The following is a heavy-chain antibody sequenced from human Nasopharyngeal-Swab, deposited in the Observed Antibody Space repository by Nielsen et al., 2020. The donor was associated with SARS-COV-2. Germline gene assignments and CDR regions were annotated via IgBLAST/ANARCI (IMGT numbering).Heavy chain of an antibody. J-gene: IGHJ4*02. D-gene: IGHD1-26*01. CDR3: ARPYSGSYWSYFDY. CDR1: GFTFSSYA. Sequence: GGSLRLSCAASGFTFSSYAMHWVRQAPGKGPEWVAVISYDGSNKYYADSVKGRFTISRDNSKNTLYLQMNSLRAEDTAVYYCARPYSGSYWSYFDYWGQGTLVTVSS. V-gene: IGHV3-30-3*01. CDR2: ISYDGSNK.